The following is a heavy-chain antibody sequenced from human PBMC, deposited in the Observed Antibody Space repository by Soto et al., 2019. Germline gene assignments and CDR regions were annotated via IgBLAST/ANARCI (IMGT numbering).Heavy chain of an antibody. J-gene: IGHJ4*02. CDR1: GYTLTDYY. Sequence: QVQLVQSGAEVKKPGASVKVSCKASGYTLTDYYIHWVRQAPGQGLEWMGWINPNSGGTNYAQNFQGRVTMTRDTSISTAYMEMSRLRSDDTAVYYCARGGGVATDRQPSHDYWGQGTLVTVSS. CDR3: ARGGGVATDRQPSHDY. CDR2: INPNSGGT. V-gene: IGHV1-2*02. D-gene: IGHD5-12*01.